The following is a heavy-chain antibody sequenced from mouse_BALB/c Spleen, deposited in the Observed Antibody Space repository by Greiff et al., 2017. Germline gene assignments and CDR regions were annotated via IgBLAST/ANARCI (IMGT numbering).Heavy chain of an antibody. D-gene: IGHD2-3*01. J-gene: IGHJ4*01. CDR2: IDPANGNT. CDR3: AIYDGYYEGYYAMDY. CDR1: GFNIKDTY. V-gene: IGHV14-3*02. Sequence: EVQLQQSGAELVKPGASVKLSCTASGFNIKDTYMHWVKQRPEQGLEWIGRIDPANGNTKYDPKFQGKATITADTSSNTAYLQLSSLTSEDTAVYYCAIYDGYYEGYYAMDYWGQGTSVTVSS.